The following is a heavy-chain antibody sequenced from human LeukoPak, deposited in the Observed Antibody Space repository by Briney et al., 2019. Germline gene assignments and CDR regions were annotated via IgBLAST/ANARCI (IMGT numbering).Heavy chain of an antibody. J-gene: IGHJ4*02. CDR2: ISGSGGST. CDR3: AKGTYGRLESGYFDY. D-gene: IGHD1-1*01. CDR1: GFTFSSYA. Sequence: GGSLRLSCAASGFTFSSYAMSWVRQAPGKGLEWVSAISGSGGSTYYADSVKGRFTISRDNSKNSLYLQMNSLRAEDTAVYYCAKGTYGRLESGYFDYWGQGTLVTVSS. V-gene: IGHV3-23*01.